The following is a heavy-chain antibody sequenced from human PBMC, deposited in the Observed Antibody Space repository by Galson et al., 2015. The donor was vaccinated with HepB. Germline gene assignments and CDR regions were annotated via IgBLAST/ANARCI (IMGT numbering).Heavy chain of an antibody. Sequence: TLSLTCTVSGGSISSGGYYWSWIRQHPGKGLEWIGYIYYSGSTYYNPSLRSRVTISVDTSKNQFSLKLSSVTAADTAVYYCARERNYYDSSGCFDYWGQGTLVTVSS. V-gene: IGHV4-31*03. CDR2: IYYSGST. J-gene: IGHJ4*02. CDR1: GGSISSGGYY. CDR3: ARERNYYDSSGCFDY. D-gene: IGHD3-22*01.